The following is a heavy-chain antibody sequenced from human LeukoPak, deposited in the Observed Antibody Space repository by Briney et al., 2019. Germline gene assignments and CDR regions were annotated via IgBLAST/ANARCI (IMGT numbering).Heavy chain of an antibody. CDR1: GGSISSSSYY. J-gene: IGHJ4*02. V-gene: IGHV4-39*07. CDR2: IYYPGNT. CDR3: AWYGELLSY. D-gene: IGHD1-26*01. Sequence: KPSETLSLTCTVSGGSISSSSYYWGWIRQPPGKGLEWIGCIYYPGNTYYNPSLKSRVTISVDTSKNQFSLKLNSMTAADTAVYYCAWYGELLSYWGQGTLVTVSS.